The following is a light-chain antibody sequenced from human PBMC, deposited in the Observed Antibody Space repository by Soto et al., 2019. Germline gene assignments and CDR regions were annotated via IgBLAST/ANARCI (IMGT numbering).Light chain of an antibody. CDR2: GAF. CDR3: QHYNSYSEA. Sequence: EIVMTHSPAAISVSPRVRATLSCRASQSVSSNLAWYQQKPGQAPSLLIYGAFTRATGIPARFSGTGSGTDFTLTISSLQPDDFATYYCQHYNSYSEAFGQGTKVDIK. V-gene: IGKV3-15*01. CDR1: QSVSSN. J-gene: IGKJ1*01.